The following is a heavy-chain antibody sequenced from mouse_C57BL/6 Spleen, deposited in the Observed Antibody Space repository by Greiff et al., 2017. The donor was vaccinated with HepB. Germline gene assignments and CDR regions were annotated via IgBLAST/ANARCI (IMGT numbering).Heavy chain of an antibody. Sequence: EVKLVESGGGLVKPGGSLKLSCAASGFTFSSYAMSWVRQTPEKRLEWVATISDGGSYTYYPDNVKGRFTISRDNAKNNLYLQMSHLKSEDTAMYYCARDYYYGSSRGWFAYWGQGTLVTVSA. J-gene: IGHJ3*01. D-gene: IGHD1-1*01. CDR2: ISDGGSYT. CDR1: GFTFSSYA. CDR3: ARDYYYGSSRGWFAY. V-gene: IGHV5-4*01.